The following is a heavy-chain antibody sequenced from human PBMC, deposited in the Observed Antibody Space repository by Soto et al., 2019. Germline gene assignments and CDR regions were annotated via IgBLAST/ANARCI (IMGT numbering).Heavy chain of an antibody. D-gene: IGHD2-2*01. Sequence: SETLSLTCTVSGGSISSVDYYWSWIRQPPGKGLEWIGYIYYSGSTHYNPSLKSRVTISVDTSKNQFSLKLSSVTAADTAVYYCARDPEEDIVVVGNDYYGMDVWGQGTTVTVSS. CDR2: IYYSGST. J-gene: IGHJ6*02. CDR1: GGSISSVDYY. V-gene: IGHV4-30-4*01. CDR3: ARDPEEDIVVVGNDYYGMDV.